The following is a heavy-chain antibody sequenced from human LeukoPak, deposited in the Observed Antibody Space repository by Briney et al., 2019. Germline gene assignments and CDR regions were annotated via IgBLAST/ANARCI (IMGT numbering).Heavy chain of an antibody. CDR1: GYTFTGYY. CDR3: ARLSGIAAAVGY. D-gene: IGHD6-13*01. J-gene: IGHJ4*02. CDR2: INPNSGGT. V-gene: IGHV1-2*02. Sequence: ASVNVSCKASGYTFTGYYMHWVRQAPGQGREWMGWINPNSGGTNYAQKFQGRVTMTRDTSISTAYMELSRLRSDDTAVYYCARLSGIAAAVGYWGQGTLVTVSS.